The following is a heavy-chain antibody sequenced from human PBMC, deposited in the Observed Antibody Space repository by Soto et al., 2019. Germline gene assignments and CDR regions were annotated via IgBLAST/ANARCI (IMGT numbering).Heavy chain of an antibody. Sequence: PGGSLRLPCAASGFTFSSYSMNWVRQAPGKGLEWVSSISSSSSYIYYADSVKGRFTISRDNAKNSLYLQMNSLRAEDAAVYYCAKGYYSGYDLAYFDYWGQGTLVTVSS. D-gene: IGHD5-12*01. CDR2: ISSSSSYI. CDR3: AKGYYSGYDLAYFDY. CDR1: GFTFSSYS. V-gene: IGHV3-21*04. J-gene: IGHJ4*02.